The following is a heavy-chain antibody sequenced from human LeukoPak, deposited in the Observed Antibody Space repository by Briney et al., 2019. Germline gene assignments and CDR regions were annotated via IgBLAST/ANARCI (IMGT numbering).Heavy chain of an antibody. D-gene: IGHD5-12*01. J-gene: IGHJ4*02. CDR1: GFTFSSYW. V-gene: IGHV3-21*01. Sequence: GGSLRLSCAASGFTFSSYWMHWVRQAPGKGLEWVSSISSSRSYIYYADSVKGRFTISRDNTMNSLFLQMNSLRAEDTAVYYCAPALSLYDYIYFDYWGQGTLVTVSS. CDR2: ISSSRSYI. CDR3: APALSLYDYIYFDY.